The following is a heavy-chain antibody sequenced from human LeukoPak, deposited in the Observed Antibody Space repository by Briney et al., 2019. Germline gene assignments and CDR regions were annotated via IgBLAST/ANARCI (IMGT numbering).Heavy chain of an antibody. CDR3: ARAYQASYTYYFDY. Sequence: SETLSLTCTVSGGPISSYYWSWIRQPPGKGLEWIGYIYYSGSTNYNPSLKSRVTISVDTSKNQFSLKLSSVTAADTAVYYCARAYQASYTYYFDYWGQGTGVTVSS. V-gene: IGHV4-59*01. CDR2: IYYSGST. D-gene: IGHD2-21*01. J-gene: IGHJ4*02. CDR1: GGPISSYY.